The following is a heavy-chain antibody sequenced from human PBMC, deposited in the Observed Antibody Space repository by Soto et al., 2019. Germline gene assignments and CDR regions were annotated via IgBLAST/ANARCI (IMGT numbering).Heavy chain of an antibody. V-gene: IGHV3-48*01. Sequence: GGSLRLSCAASGFTFSGYNMNWVRQAPGKGLEWVSYISSSSSTIYYADSVKGRFTISRDNAKITLYLQMSSLRAEDTAVYYCAKRAPYCSGRSCYSALDYWGQGTLVTVSS. CDR3: AKRAPYCSGRSCYSALDY. CDR1: GFTFSGYN. D-gene: IGHD2-15*01. CDR2: ISSSSSTI. J-gene: IGHJ4*02.